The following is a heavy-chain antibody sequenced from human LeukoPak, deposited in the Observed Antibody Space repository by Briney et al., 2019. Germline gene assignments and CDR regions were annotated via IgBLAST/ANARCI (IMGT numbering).Heavy chain of an antibody. CDR3: ARSGTLELLPGDRYFDY. Sequence: GESLKISCKGSGYSFTSYWIGWVRQMPGKGLEWMGIIYPGDSDTRYSPSFQGQVTISADKSISTAYLQWSSLKASDTAMYYCARSGTLELLPGDRYFDYWGQGTLVTVSS. D-gene: IGHD1-26*01. V-gene: IGHV5-51*01. CDR1: GYSFTSYW. CDR2: IYPGDSDT. J-gene: IGHJ4*02.